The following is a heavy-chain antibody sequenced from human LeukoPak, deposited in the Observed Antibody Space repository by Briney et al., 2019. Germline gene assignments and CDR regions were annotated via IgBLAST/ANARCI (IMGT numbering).Heavy chain of an antibody. CDR1: GVSISSSNSY. D-gene: IGHD3/OR15-3a*01. Sequence: SETLSLTCTVSGVSISSSNSYWGWIRQPPGKGLEWIGSIYYSGNTYYNASLKSQVSISIDTSKDQFSLRLTSVAAADTAVYCRARQTGSGLFILPGGQGTLVTVSS. CDR3: ARQTGSGLFILP. J-gene: IGHJ4*02. CDR2: IYYSGNT. V-gene: IGHV4-39*01.